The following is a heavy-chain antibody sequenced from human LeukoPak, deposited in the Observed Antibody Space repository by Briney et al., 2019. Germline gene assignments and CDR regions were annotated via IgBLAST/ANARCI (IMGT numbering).Heavy chain of an antibody. CDR2: IKQDGSEK. J-gene: IGHJ3*02. CDR3: ARAPSTYYYDSSGYGI. D-gene: IGHD3-22*01. V-gene: IGHV3-7*01. CDR1: GFTFSSYW. Sequence: PGGSLRLSCAASGFTFSSYWMSWVRQAPGKGLEWVANIKQDGSEKYYVDSVKGRFTISRDNAKNSLYLQMNSLRAEDTAVYYCARAPSTYYYDSSGYGIWGQGTMVTVSS.